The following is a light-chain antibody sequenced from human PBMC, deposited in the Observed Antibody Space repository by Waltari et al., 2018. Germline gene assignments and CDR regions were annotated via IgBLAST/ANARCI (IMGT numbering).Light chain of an antibody. CDR3: QQRSKWPPT. CDR2: DAS. J-gene: IGKJ4*01. V-gene: IGKV3-11*01. Sequence: EIVLTQSPATLSLSPGERATLSCKASQTISSYLAWYQHKLGQAPRLLIYDASKRATGIPARFSGSGSGTDFTLTISCLEPEDFAVYYCQQRSKWPPTFGGGTKVEIK. CDR1: QTISSY.